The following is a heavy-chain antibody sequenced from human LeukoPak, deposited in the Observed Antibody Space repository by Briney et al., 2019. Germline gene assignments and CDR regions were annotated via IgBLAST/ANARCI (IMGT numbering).Heavy chain of an antibody. V-gene: IGHV3-7*01. D-gene: IGHD3-22*01. CDR3: ARDRRFVNWDSSGEKAFDI. CDR1: GFTFSSYW. CDR2: IKQDGSEK. Sequence: PGGPLRLSCAASGFTFSSYWMSWVRQAPGKGLEWVANIKQDGSEKYYVDSVKGRFTISRDNAKNSLYLQMNSLRAEDTAVYYCARDRRFVNWDSSGEKAFDIWGQGTMVTVSS. J-gene: IGHJ3*02.